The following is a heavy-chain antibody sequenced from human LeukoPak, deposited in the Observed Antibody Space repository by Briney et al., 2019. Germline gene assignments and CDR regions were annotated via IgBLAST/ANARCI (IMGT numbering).Heavy chain of an antibody. J-gene: IGHJ1*01. CDR1: EFSVGSNY. CDR2: IYSGGST. V-gene: IGHV3-66*01. Sequence: GSLRLSCAASEFSVGSNYMTWVRQAPGKGLEWVSLIYSGGSTYYADSVKGRSTISRDNSKNTLYLQMNSLRAEDTAVYYCARGDSVPLGGGNLLRVLYFNDWGQGTLVAVSS. CDR3: ARGDSVPLGGGNLLRVLYFND. D-gene: IGHD4-23*01.